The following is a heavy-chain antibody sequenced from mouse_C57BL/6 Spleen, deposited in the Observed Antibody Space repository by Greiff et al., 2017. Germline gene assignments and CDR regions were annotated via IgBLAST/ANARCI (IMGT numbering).Heavy chain of an antibody. CDR1: GFTFSDYG. Sequence: EVKLVESGGGLVKPGGSLKLSCAASGFTFSDYGMHWVRQAPEKGLEWVAYISSGSSNIYYADTVKGRFTISRDNAKNTLFLQMTSLRSEDTAMYYCARDYYGLDYWGQGTALTVSS. V-gene: IGHV5-17*01. J-gene: IGHJ2*01. CDR3: ARDYYGLDY. CDR2: ISSGSSNI. D-gene: IGHD1-1*01.